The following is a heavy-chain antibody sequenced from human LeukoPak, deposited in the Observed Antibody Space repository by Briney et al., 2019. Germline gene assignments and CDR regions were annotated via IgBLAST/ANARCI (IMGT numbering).Heavy chain of an antibody. D-gene: IGHD2-15*01. Sequence: GASVKVSCKASGYTFTSYGISWVRQAPGQGLEWMGWISAYNGNTNYAQKLQGRVTMTTDTSTSTAYMELRSLRSDDTAVHYCARIPFGYCSGGSCYSGVDYWGQGTLVTVSS. V-gene: IGHV1-18*04. CDR1: GYTFTSYG. J-gene: IGHJ4*02. CDR2: ISAYNGNT. CDR3: ARIPFGYCSGGSCYSGVDY.